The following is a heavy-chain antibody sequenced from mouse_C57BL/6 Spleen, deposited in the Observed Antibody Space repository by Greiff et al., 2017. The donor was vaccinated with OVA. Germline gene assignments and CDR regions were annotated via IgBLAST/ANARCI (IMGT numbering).Heavy chain of an antibody. V-gene: IGHV1-59*01. CDR2: IDPSDSYT. CDR1: GYTFTSYW. Sequence: QVQLQQPGAELVRPGTSVKLSCKASGYTFTSYWMHWVKQRPGQGLEWIGVIDPSDSYTNYNQKFKGKATLTVDTSSSTAYMQLSSLTSEDSAVYFWASSFHGSSPFLFDYWGQSPPPPVPS. CDR3: ASSFHGSSPFLFDY. D-gene: IGHD1-1*01. J-gene: IGHJ2*01.